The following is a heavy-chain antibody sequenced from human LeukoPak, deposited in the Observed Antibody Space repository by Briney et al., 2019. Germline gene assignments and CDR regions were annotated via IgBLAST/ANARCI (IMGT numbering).Heavy chain of an antibody. D-gene: IGHD3-10*01. CDR2: IYGNDHK. CDR1: GFSLNTAAVG. V-gene: IGHV2-5*01. J-gene: IGHJ4*02. Sequence: SGPTLVKPTQTLTLTCSFSGFSLNTAAVGVAWIRQPPGKALEWLALIYGNDHKRYSPSLQSRLTITKGTSKNQVVLTMTSMDPVDTATYYCAHDSPGNYGFDFWGQGTLVTVPS. CDR3: AHDSPGNYGFDF.